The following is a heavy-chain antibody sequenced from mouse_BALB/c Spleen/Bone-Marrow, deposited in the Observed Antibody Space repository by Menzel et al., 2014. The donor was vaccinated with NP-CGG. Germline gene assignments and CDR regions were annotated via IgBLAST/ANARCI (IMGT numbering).Heavy chain of an antibody. CDR2: IDPANGNT. Sequence: EVQLQQSGAELVKPGASVKLSCTASGFNIKDTYMHWVKQRPEQGLDWIGRIDPANGNTKYDPKFQGKATITADTSSNAAYLQLSSLTSEDTAVYYCARKDYGNSYAMDYWGQGTSVTVSS. CDR1: GFNIKDTY. D-gene: IGHD2-1*01. CDR3: ARKDYGNSYAMDY. J-gene: IGHJ4*01. V-gene: IGHV14-3*02.